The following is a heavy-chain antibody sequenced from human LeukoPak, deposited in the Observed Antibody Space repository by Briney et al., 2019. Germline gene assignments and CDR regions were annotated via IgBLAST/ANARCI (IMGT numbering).Heavy chain of an antibody. CDR1: GGSVRDNY. CDR3: ARRRYSSSPGQFDY. V-gene: IGHV4-34*01. Sequence: SETLSLTCAVYGGSVRDNYWSWIRQPPGKGLEWIGEIHHSGSTKYNPSLKSRVTISLDTSKNQFSLKLNSMTAADTAVYYCARRRYSSSPGQFDYWGQGTLVTVSS. CDR2: IHHSGST. J-gene: IGHJ4*02. D-gene: IGHD6-6*01.